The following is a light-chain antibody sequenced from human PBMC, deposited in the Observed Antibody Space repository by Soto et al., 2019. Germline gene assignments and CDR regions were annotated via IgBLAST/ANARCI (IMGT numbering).Light chain of an antibody. V-gene: IGKV3-20*01. CDR1: QSVSSGY. J-gene: IGKJ2*01. Sequence: EIVLTQSPGTLSLSPGERATLSCRTSQSVSSGYLAWYQQKPGRAPRLLIYGASTRATGIPDRFTGSGSGTDFTLTISRLEPEDFAVYYCQHFYNSLYTFGQGTKLQ. CDR2: GAS. CDR3: QHFYNSLYT.